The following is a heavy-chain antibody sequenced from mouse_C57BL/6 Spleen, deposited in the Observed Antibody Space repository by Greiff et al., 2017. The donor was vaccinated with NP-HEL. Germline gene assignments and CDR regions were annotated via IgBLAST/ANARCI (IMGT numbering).Heavy chain of an antibody. CDR1: GFTFTAYY. CDR3: ARYKDYDYGYYYAMDY. CDR2: IRNKANGYTT. V-gene: IGHV7-3*01. Sequence: EVQLVESGGGLVQPGGSLSLSCAASGFTFTAYYMSWVRQPPGKALEWLGFIRNKANGYTTESSASVKGRFTISRDNSQSILYLQMNALRAEDSATYYCARYKDYDYGYYYAMDYWGQGTSVTVSS. J-gene: IGHJ4*01. D-gene: IGHD2-4*01.